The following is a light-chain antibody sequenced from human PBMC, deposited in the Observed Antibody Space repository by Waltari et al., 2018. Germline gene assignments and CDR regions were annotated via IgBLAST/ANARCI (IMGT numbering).Light chain of an antibody. J-gene: IGKJ3*01. V-gene: IGKV3-20*01. CDR1: QSVSSSY. Sequence: EIVLTQSPGTLSLSPGERATLSCRASQSVSSSYLAWYQQKPGQAPMLLIYGASSRATGIPDRFSGSGSGTDFTLTISRLEPEDFAVYYCQQYGSSPFGFGPGTKVDIK. CDR3: QQYGSSPFG. CDR2: GAS.